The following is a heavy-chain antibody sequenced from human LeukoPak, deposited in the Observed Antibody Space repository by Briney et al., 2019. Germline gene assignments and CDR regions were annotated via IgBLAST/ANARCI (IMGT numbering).Heavy chain of an antibody. CDR1: GYTXNRYY. CDR2: LNPNSGVT. J-gene: IGHJ4*02. CDR3: AREDNWNYDY. D-gene: IGHD1-7*01. V-gene: IGHV1-2*02. Sequence: ASVKVSCKASGYTXNRYYMHWVRQAPGHGLEWMGWLNPNSGVTKYAQKFQGRVTMTRDTSISTAYMELSSLRSDDTAVYYCAREDNWNYDYWGQGTLVTVSS.